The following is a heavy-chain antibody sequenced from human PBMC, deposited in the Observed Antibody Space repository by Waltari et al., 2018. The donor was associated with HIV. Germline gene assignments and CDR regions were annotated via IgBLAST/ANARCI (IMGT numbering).Heavy chain of an antibody. CDR2: VNPNSCGT. D-gene: IGHD3-10*01. CDR1: GYTFTGYY. J-gene: IGHJ3*02. CDR3: ARQICLGECDDAFDI. V-gene: IGHV1-2*02. Sequence: QVQLVQSGAEVKKPGDSVKVSCKASGYTFTGYYMHWVRQAPGQGLEWMGWVNPNSCGTNYAQKFQGRVTMTRDTSISTAYMELSRLRSDDTAMYYCARQICLGECDDAFDIWGQGTMVTVSS.